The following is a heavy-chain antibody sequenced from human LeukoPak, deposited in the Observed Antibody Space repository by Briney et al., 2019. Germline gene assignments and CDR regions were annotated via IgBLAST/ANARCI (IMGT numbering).Heavy chain of an antibody. Sequence: GESLKISCKGSGYSFTSYWIGWVRQMPGKGLEWMGIIYPGDSDTRYSPSFQGQVTISADKSISTAYLQWSSLKASDTAMYYCARLTPNCYDSSEYNWFDPWGQGTLVTVSS. CDR3: ARLTPNCYDSSEYNWFDP. J-gene: IGHJ5*02. V-gene: IGHV5-51*01. CDR2: IYPGDSDT. CDR1: GYSFTSYW. D-gene: IGHD3-22*01.